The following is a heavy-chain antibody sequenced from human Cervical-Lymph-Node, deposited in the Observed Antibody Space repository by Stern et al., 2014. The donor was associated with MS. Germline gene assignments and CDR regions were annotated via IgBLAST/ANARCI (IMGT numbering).Heavy chain of an antibody. J-gene: IGHJ3*02. V-gene: IGHV4-39*01. D-gene: IGHD2-21*01. Sequence: QVQLQESGPGLVKSSETLSLSCTVSGGSISSSDYYWGWIRQPPGKGLEXIGSIYNTRRTSYNPSLKSRVTTSVDTPKNQFSLKLSSVTAADTAVYYCVRRATVLVHAFDIWGQGTVVTVSS. CDR3: VRRATVLVHAFDI. CDR2: IYNTRRT. CDR1: GGSISSSDYY.